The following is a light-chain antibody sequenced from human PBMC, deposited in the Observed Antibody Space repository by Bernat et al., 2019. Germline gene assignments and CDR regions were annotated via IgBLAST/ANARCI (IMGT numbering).Light chain of an antibody. Sequence: DIQLTQSPPFLSASVGDRVTITCRASQVIGIYLAWYQQKPGKAPNLLIYGASTLEAGVPSRFSGSGSGTEITLTISSLQPEDVATYYCQHLDNYPFTFGQGTRLEI. CDR1: QVIGIY. V-gene: IGKV1-9*01. CDR2: GAS. CDR3: QHLDNYPFT. J-gene: IGKJ5*01.